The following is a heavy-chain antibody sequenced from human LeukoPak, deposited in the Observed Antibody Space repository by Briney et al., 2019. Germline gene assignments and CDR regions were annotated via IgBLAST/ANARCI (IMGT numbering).Heavy chain of an antibody. CDR3: ARGSIVGATFDYFDY. CDR2: IIPIFGTA. Sequence: ASVKVSCKASGGTFSSYAISWVRQAPGQGLEWMGGIIPIFGTANYAQKFQGRVAITADKSTSTAYMELSSLRSEDTAVYYCARGSIVGATFDYFDYWGQGTLVTVSS. J-gene: IGHJ4*02. D-gene: IGHD1-26*01. V-gene: IGHV1-69*06. CDR1: GGTFSSYA.